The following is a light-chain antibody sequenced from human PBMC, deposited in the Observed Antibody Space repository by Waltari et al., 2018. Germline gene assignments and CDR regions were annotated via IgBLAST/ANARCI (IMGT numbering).Light chain of an antibody. CDR3: QTWGTGIVV. Sequence: QLVLTQSPSASASLGASVKLTCTLSSGHSSYAIAWPQQQPEKGPRYLMKLNSDGSHSKGDGIPARFSGSSSGAERYLTISSLQSEDEADYYCQTWGTGIVVFGGGTKLTVL. CDR1: SGHSSYA. J-gene: IGLJ2*01. CDR2: LNSDGSH. V-gene: IGLV4-69*01.